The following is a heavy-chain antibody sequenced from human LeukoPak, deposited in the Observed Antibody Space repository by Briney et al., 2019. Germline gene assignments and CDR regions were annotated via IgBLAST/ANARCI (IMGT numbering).Heavy chain of an antibody. CDR3: ARGRYYYGSGSYYNPNYYYMDV. Sequence: SETLSLTCSVSGDSISYFYWSWIRQAAGKGLEWIGRTSSSGNTDYNASLKSRVTMSVDTSKNQFSLKLSSVTAADTAVYYCARGRYYYGSGSYYNPNYYYMDVWGKGTTVTVSS. D-gene: IGHD3-10*01. CDR2: TSSSGNT. J-gene: IGHJ6*03. CDR1: GDSISYFY. V-gene: IGHV4-4*07.